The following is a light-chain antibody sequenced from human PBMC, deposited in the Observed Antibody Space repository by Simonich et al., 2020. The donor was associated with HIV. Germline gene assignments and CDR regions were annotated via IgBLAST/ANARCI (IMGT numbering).Light chain of an antibody. CDR3: SSYTSSSAWV. CDR1: SSVVESYNL. Sequence: QSALTQPASVSGSPGQSITISCTGTSSVVESYNLVSWYQQHPGKAPKLTIFEGSKRPAGVANRFSGSKSGNTASLTISGLQAEDEADYYCSSYTSSSAWVFGGGTKLTVL. CDR2: EGS. J-gene: IGLJ3*02. V-gene: IGLV2-14*02.